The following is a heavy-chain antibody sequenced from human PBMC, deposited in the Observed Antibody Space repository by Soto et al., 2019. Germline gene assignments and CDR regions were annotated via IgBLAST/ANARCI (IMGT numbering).Heavy chain of an antibody. Sequence: QVQLQQWGAGLLKPSETLSLTCAVYGGSFSGYYWSWIRQPPGKGLEWMGEINHSGRTNYNPSLTSRFTISVDTSMTQFSLKLSSVPAAHTAVYYCASRIVSTTTGPVDYWGQGTLVTVSS. CDR1: GGSFSGYY. CDR2: INHSGRT. J-gene: IGHJ4*02. D-gene: IGHD5-12*01. CDR3: ASRIVSTTTGPVDY. V-gene: IGHV4-34*01.